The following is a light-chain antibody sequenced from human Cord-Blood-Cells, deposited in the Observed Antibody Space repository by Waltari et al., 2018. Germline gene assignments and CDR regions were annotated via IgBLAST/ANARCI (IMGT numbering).Light chain of an antibody. CDR1: PSVSSSY. Sequence: IVLTQSPGTLSLSPGDRDTLSCRASPSVSSSYLAWYQQKPGQAPRLLIYGASSRATGIPNRFSGSWSGTDFTLTISILEPEDFAVYYCQQYGSSPGGFGPGTKVDIK. J-gene: IGKJ3*01. CDR2: GAS. CDR3: QQYGSSPGG. V-gene: IGKV3-20*01.